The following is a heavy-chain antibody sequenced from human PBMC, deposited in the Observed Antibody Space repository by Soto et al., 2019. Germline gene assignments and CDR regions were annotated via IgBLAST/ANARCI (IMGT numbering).Heavy chain of an antibody. CDR2: IIPSFGTA. J-gene: IGHJ6*02. D-gene: IGHD2-2*02. V-gene: IGHV1-69*06. CDR3: ARDGVAYCSSTSCYNVERMHYYLYGMDV. Sequence: AVKVSYKASGGTLSRYSISWVRQAPGQGLEWMGGIIPSFGTANYAQKFQGRVTITADKSTITAYMELSSLRSEDTAVYYCARDGVAYCSSTSCYNVERMHYYLYGMDVWGHGTTVTVSS. CDR1: GGTLSRYS.